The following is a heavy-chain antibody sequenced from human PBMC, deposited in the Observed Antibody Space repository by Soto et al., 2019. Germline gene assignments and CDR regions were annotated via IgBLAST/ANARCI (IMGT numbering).Heavy chain of an antibody. J-gene: IGHJ4*02. CDR2: IVVGSGNT. D-gene: IGHD4-17*01. V-gene: IGHV1-58*01. Sequence: GASGKVSCKASGFTFTSSAVQWLRQARGQRLEWIGWIVVGSGNTNYAQKFQERVTITRDMSTSTAYMELSSLRSEDTAVYYCAADSRETVTTFDYWGQGTRVTVS. CDR1: GFTFTSSA. CDR3: AADSRETVTTFDY.